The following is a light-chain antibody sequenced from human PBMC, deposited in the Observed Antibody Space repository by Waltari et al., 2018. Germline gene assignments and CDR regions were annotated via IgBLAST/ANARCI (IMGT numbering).Light chain of an antibody. CDR2: DAS. J-gene: IGKJ3*01. Sequence: DIQMTQAPSSLSAFGVDRVMMTCQASQDISNYLNWYQQKPGKAPKLLIRDASNLETGVPTRFSGSQSRTDFTLTISSLQPEDVGTYYCQRYDNLPIFAFGPGTKVEIK. CDR1: QDISNY. CDR3: QRYDNLPIFA. V-gene: IGKV1-33*01.